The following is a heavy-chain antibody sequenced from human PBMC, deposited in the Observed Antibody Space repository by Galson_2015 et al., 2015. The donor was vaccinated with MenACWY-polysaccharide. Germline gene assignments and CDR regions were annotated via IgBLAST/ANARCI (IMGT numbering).Heavy chain of an antibody. CDR1: GFTFTSYA. V-gene: IGHV3-23*01. Sequence: LRLSCAASGFTFTSYAMSWVRQAPGKGLEWVSAIRSSGTNTYYADSVKGRFTISRDNSKNTLYLEMNSLRAEDTAVYYCARESSRIVFHAFDIWGQGTMVTVSS. CDR3: ARESSRIVFHAFDI. D-gene: IGHD6-19*01. J-gene: IGHJ3*02. CDR2: IRSSGTNT.